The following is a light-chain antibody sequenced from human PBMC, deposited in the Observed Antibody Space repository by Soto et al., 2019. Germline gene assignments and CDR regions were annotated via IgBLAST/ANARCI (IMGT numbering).Light chain of an antibody. V-gene: IGKV3-20*01. CDR2: GAS. CDR1: QSVSSSY. Sequence: EVVLTQSPGTLSLSPGERATLSCRASQSVSSSYLAWYQHKPGQAPRLLIYGASTRAPGIPDRFSGGGSGTDFTLTISRLEPEDFAVYYCQQYGRSTPGFTFGPGTKVDIK. J-gene: IGKJ3*01. CDR3: QQYGRSTPGFT.